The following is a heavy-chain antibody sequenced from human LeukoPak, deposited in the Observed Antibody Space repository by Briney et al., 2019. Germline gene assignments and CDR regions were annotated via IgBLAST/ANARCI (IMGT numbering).Heavy chain of an antibody. CDR3: ARRRGEYGPGELDF. V-gene: IGHV4-59*08. CDR1: GGSINNYY. J-gene: IGHJ4*02. Sequence: PSETLSLTCTVSGGSINNYYWFWIRQPPGKGLEYIGFISYSGSTNYNPSLKSRVTISLDTSKNQFSLRLSSVTAADTAVYYCARRRGEYGPGELDFWGQGALVTVSP. CDR2: ISYSGST. D-gene: IGHD3-10*01.